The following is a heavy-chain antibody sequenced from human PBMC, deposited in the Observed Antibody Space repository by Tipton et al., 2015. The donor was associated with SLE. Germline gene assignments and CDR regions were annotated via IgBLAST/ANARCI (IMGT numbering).Heavy chain of an antibody. J-gene: IGHJ4*02. CDR3: ARKMATTYFDY. Sequence: TLSLTCAVYGGSFSGYYWSWIRQPPGKGLEWIGYIYYSVSTYYNPSLKSRVTISVDTSKNQFSLKLSSVTAADTAVYYCARKMATTYFDYWGQGTLVTVSS. V-gene: IGHV4-34*09. CDR1: GGSFSGYY. CDR2: IYYSVST. D-gene: IGHD5-24*01.